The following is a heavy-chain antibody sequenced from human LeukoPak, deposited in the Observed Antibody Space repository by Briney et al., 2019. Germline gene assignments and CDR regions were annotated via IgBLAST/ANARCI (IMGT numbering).Heavy chain of an antibody. CDR1: GYTFTNYG. D-gene: IGHD2-8*01. CDR3: ASGLMVNDAFDI. CDR2: MNPNSGNT. J-gene: IGHJ3*02. Sequence: ASVKVSCKASGYTFTNYGINWVRQATGQGLEWMGWMNPNSGNTGYAQKFQGRVTMTRNTSISTAYMELSSLRSEDTAVYYCASGLMVNDAFDIWGQGTMVTVSS. V-gene: IGHV1-8*02.